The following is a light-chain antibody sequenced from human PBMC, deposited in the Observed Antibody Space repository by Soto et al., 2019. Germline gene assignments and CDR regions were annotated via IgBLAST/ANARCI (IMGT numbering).Light chain of an antibody. CDR1: GSNLGAKYA. Sequence: QSVLTQPPSVSGAPGQKVTIYCTGSGSNLGAKYAVHWYQQLPGTAPKLLIYDNINRPSGVPDRFSGSKSDTSASLAITGLQAEDEADYYCQSYDTSLSGSVFGGGTKLTVL. V-gene: IGLV1-40*01. CDR2: DNI. CDR3: QSYDTSLSGSV. J-gene: IGLJ3*02.